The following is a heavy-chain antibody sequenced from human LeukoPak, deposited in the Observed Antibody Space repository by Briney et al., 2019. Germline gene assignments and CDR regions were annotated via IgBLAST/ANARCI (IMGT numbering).Heavy chain of an antibody. V-gene: IGHV3-23*01. Sequence: GGSLRLSCAASGFTFSKYSMSWVLQAPGQGLEWVSAITGSGGNTNYADSVKGRFTISRDNSMNTLYLQVNTLRAEDTAVYYCAKHYAGNSMGAFEIWGQGTMVTVSS. CDR2: ITGSGGNT. D-gene: IGHD4-23*01. CDR3: AKHYAGNSMGAFEI. CDR1: GFTFSKYS. J-gene: IGHJ3*02.